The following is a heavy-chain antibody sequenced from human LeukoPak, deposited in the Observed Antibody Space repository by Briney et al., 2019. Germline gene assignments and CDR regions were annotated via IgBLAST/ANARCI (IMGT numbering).Heavy chain of an antibody. CDR1: GYTFTSYY. CDR2: INPSDGST. Sequence: ASVKVSCEASGYTFTSYYMHWVRQAPRQGLEWMGVINPSDGSTSYAQKFQGRVTTTRDTSTSTVYMELSSLRSEDTAVYYCARSRRGGYSYGLDYWGQGTLVTVSS. J-gene: IGHJ4*02. V-gene: IGHV1-46*01. CDR3: ARSRRGGYSYGLDY. D-gene: IGHD5-18*01.